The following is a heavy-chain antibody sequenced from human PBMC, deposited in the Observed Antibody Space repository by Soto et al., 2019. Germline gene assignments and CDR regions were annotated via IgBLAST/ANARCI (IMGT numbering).Heavy chain of an antibody. Sequence: GGSLRLSCAASGITVTNNYMSWVRQAPGKGLEWVSAISGSGGSTYYADSVKGRFTISRDNSKNTLYLQMNSLRAEDTAVYYCAKDHLPTAAMATIDYWGQGTLVTVSS. D-gene: IGHD5-18*01. V-gene: IGHV3-23*01. CDR3: AKDHLPTAAMATIDY. J-gene: IGHJ4*02. CDR1: GITVTNNY. CDR2: ISGSGGST.